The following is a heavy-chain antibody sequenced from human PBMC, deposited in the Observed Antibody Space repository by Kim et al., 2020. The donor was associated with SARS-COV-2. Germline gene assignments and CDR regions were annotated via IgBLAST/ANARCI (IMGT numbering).Heavy chain of an antibody. D-gene: IGHD4-17*01. J-gene: IGHJ4*02. V-gene: IGHV4-34*01. CDR1: GGSFSGYY. Sequence: SETLSLTCAVYGGSFSGYYWSWIRQPPGKGLEWIGEINHSGSTNYNPSLKSRVTISVDTSKNQFSLKLSSVTAADTAVYYCARTTLSYGDYPNYFDYWGQGTLVTVSS. CDR3: ARTTLSYGDYPNYFDY. CDR2: INHSGST.